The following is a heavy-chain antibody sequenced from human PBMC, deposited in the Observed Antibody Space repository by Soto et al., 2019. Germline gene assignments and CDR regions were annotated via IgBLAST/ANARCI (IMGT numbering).Heavy chain of an antibody. CDR3: ARVRGGYDWYYFDD. J-gene: IGHJ4*02. CDR2: IIPIFGTA. V-gene: IGHV1-69*13. Sequence: SGKVYWKCTGVTFSSYAIRLVRQAPGQGLEWMGGIIPIFGTANYAQKFQGRVTITADESTSTAYMELSSLRSEDTAVYYCARVRGGYDWYYFDDWGQGTLVTVSS. CDR1: GVTFSSYA. D-gene: IGHD5-12*01.